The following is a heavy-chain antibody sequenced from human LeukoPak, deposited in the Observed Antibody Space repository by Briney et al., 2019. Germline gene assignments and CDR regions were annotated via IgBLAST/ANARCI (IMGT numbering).Heavy chain of an antibody. D-gene: IGHD2-2*02. CDR3: AVSYCSSTSCYTIYLLDY. Sequence: GASVKVSCKASGGTFSSYAISWVRQAPGQGLEWMGRIIPILGIANYAQTFQGRVTITADKSTSTAYMELSSLRSEDTAVYYCAVSYCSSTSCYTIYLLDYWGQGTLVTVSS. CDR1: GGTFSSYA. J-gene: IGHJ4*02. V-gene: IGHV1-69*04. CDR2: IIPILGIA.